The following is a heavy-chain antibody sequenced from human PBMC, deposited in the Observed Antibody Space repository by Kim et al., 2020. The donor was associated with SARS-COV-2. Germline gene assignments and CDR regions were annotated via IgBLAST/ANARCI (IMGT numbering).Heavy chain of an antibody. CDR1: GFTFSSYG. J-gene: IGHJ4*02. CDR2: ISYDGSNK. Sequence: GGSLRLSCAASGFTFSSYGMHWVRQAPGKGLEWVAVISYDGSNKYYADSVKGRFTISRDNSKNTLYLQMNSLRAEDTAVYYCAKGGYSYGSPFDYWGQGTLVTVSS. V-gene: IGHV3-30*18. D-gene: IGHD5-18*01. CDR3: AKGGYSYGSPFDY.